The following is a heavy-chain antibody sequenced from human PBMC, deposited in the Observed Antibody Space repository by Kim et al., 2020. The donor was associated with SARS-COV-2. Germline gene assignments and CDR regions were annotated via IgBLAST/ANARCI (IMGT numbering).Heavy chain of an antibody. CDR1: GGSFSGYS. CDR2: INHSGST. J-gene: IGHJ5*02. V-gene: IGHV4-34*01. CDR3: ARGRPYNWFDP. Sequence: SETLSLTCAVYGGSFSGYSWNWIRQPPGKGLEWIGEINHSGSTNYNPSLRGRLTMSVDTSKKQFSLKVNSVTAADTAVYYCARGRPYNWFDPWGQGTLVTVSS.